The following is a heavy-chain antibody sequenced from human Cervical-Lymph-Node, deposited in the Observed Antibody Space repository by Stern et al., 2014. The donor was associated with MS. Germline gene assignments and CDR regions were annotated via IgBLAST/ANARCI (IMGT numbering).Heavy chain of an antibody. CDR1: GFTFSSYG. CDR2: ISYDGSNT. Sequence: QVQLVESGGGVVQPGRSLRLSCAASGFTFSSYGMHWVRQAPGKGLEWVAVISYDGSNTNYADSVKGRFTISTDNSKNTLYLQMNSLRAEDTAVYYGAKDLAHDYGDYVYYYCYGMDVWGQGTLVTVSS. V-gene: IGHV3-30*18. D-gene: IGHD4-17*01. J-gene: IGHJ6*02. CDR3: AKDLAHDYGDYVYYYCYGMDV.